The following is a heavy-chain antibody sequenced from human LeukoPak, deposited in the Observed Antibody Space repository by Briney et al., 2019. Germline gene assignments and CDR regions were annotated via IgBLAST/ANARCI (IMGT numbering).Heavy chain of an antibody. Sequence: PGRSLRLSCAASGFTFSSYGMHWVRQAPGKGLEWVAVISYDGSNKDYADSVKGRFTISRDSSKNTLYLQMNSLRAEDTAVYYCAKAPSSGWVNWFDPWGQGTLVTVSS. D-gene: IGHD6-19*01. CDR2: ISYDGSNK. V-gene: IGHV3-30*18. J-gene: IGHJ5*02. CDR1: GFTFSSYG. CDR3: AKAPSSGWVNWFDP.